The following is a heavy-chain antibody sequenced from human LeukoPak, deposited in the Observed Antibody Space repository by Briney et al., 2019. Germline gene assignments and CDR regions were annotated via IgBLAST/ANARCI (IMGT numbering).Heavy chain of an antibody. V-gene: IGHV3-30*18. CDR2: ISYDGSNK. Sequence: GGSLRLSCAASGFTFSSYGMHWVRQAPGKGLEWVAVISYDGSNKYYADSVKGRFTISRDNSKNTLYLQMNGLRAEDTAVYYCAKDLTYYDFWSGYYDYYYYYGMDVWGQGTTVTVSS. D-gene: IGHD3-3*01. CDR3: AKDLTYYDFWSGYYDYYYYYGMDV. J-gene: IGHJ6*02. CDR1: GFTFSSYG.